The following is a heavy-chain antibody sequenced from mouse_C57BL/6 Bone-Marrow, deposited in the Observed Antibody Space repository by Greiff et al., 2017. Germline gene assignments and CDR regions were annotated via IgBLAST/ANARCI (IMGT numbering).Heavy chain of an antibody. V-gene: IGHV3-6*01. CDR3: ARMATVRGDY. CDR2: ISYDGSN. J-gene: IGHJ4*01. Sequence: VQLQQSGPGLVKPSQSLSLTCSVTGYSITSGYYWNWIRQFPGNKLEWMGYISYDGSNNYNPSLKNRISITRDTSKNQFFLKLNSVTTEDTATYYCARMATVRGDYWGQGTSVTVSS. CDR1: GYSITSGYY. D-gene: IGHD1-1*01.